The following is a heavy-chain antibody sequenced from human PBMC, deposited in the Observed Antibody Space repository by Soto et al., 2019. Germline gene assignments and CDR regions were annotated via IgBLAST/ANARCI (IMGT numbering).Heavy chain of an antibody. J-gene: IGHJ4*02. CDR3: VEGWNDF. CDR2: IKSKREGGAR. Sequence: EVQVVESGGDLVKPGGSLRLSCVTSGFMFSSAWMNWVRQAPGKGLEWVGRIKSKREGGARDYAEPVKGRFSISRDDSKNTVFLQMNSLRAEDTAVYYCVEGWNDFWGQGTLVTVSS. V-gene: IGHV3-15*01. D-gene: IGHD1-1*01. CDR1: GFMFSSAW.